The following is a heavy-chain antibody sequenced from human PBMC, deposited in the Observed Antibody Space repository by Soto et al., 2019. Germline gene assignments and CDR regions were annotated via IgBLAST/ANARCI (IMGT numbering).Heavy chain of an antibody. CDR2: IIPIFGTA. Sequence: SVKVSCKASGGTFSSYAISWVRQAPGQGLEWMGGIIPIFGTANYAQKFQGRVTITADESTSTAYMELSSLRSEDTAVYYCARDRYYDSSRISLGWLDPWGQGTLVTVSS. CDR3: ARDRYYDSSRISLGWLDP. CDR1: GGTFSSYA. J-gene: IGHJ5*02. D-gene: IGHD3-22*01. V-gene: IGHV1-69*13.